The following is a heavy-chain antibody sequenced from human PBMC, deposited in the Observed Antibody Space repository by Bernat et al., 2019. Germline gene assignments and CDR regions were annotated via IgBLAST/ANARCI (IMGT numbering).Heavy chain of an antibody. CDR2: ISYDGSNK. J-gene: IGHJ6*02. Sequence: QVQLVESGGGVVQPGRSLRLSCAASGFTFSSYGMHWVRQAPGKGLEWVAVISYDGSNKYYADSVKGRFTISRDNSKNTLYLQMNSLRAEDTAVYYCAKDMRQQLAPCGDYGMDVWGQGTTVTVSS. CDR3: AKDMRQQLAPCGDYGMDV. V-gene: IGHV3-30*18. D-gene: IGHD6-13*01. CDR1: GFTFSSYG.